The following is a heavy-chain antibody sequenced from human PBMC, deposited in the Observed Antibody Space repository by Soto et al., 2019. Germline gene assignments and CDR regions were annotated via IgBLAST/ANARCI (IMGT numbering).Heavy chain of an antibody. Sequence: QVQLQESGPGLVKPSQTLSLTCTVSGGSISSGGYYWSWIRQHPGKGLEWIGYIYYTGSTYYNASLESRLTISVDTSKNQFSLKLSSVTAADTAVYYCARAPDPWGEDFDIWGQGTMVTVSS. CDR1: GGSISSGGYY. CDR2: IYYTGST. CDR3: ARAPDPWGEDFDI. V-gene: IGHV4-31*03. D-gene: IGHD7-27*01. J-gene: IGHJ3*02.